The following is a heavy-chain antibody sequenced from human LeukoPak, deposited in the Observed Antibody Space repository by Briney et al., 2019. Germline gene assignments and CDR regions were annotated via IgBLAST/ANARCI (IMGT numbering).Heavy chain of an antibody. D-gene: IGHD3-10*01. CDR3: ARAGPPGGDV. J-gene: IGHJ6*02. Sequence: SETLSLTCAVYGGSFSGYYWSWIRQPPGKGLEWIGEINHSGSTNYNPSLKSRVTISVDTSKNQFSLKLSSVTAADTAVYYCARAGPPGGDVWGQGTTVTVSS. V-gene: IGHV4-34*01. CDR2: INHSGST. CDR1: GGSFSGYY.